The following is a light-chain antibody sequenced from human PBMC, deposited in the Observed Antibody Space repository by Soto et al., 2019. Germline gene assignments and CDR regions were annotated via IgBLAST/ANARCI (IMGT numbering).Light chain of an antibody. CDR2: GNT. V-gene: IGLV1-44*01. CDR1: ASNIARST. CDR3: ATWNDGVFV. J-gene: IGLJ1*01. Sequence: QSVLTQPPSASGTPGQRVTISCSGSASNIARSTVSWYQQFPGAAPKLLIYGNTQRPLGVPVRFSGSKSDTSASLTISGLQSEDEADYYCATWNDGVFVFGIGTKLTVL.